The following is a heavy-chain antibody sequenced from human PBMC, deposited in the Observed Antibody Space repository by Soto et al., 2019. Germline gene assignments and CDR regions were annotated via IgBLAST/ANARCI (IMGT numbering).Heavy chain of an antibody. CDR1: GGSISSYH. J-gene: IGHJ6*02. CDR2: IYYSGST. Sequence: PSETLSLTCIVSGGSISSYHWSWIRQPPGKGLEWIGYIYYSGSTNYNPSLKSRVTISVDTSKNQFSLKLSSVTAADTAVYYCARHGIRYYYDDSAYYALDVWGQGTTVTVSS. V-gene: IGHV4-59*08. D-gene: IGHD3-22*01. CDR3: ARHGIRYYYDDSAYYALDV.